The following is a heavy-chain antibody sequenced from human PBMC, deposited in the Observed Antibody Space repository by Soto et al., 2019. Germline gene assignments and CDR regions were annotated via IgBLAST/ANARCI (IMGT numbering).Heavy chain of an antibody. Sequence: PGGSLRLSWAASGFTFSSYGMHWVRQAPGKGLEWVAVISYDGSNKYYADSVKGRFTISRDNSKNTLYLQMNSLRAEDTAVYYCAKMGHRGRYFDWLSYNWFDPWGQGTLVTVSS. D-gene: IGHD3-9*01. CDR3: AKMGHRGRYFDWLSYNWFDP. CDR1: GFTFSSYG. J-gene: IGHJ5*02. V-gene: IGHV3-30*18. CDR2: ISYDGSNK.